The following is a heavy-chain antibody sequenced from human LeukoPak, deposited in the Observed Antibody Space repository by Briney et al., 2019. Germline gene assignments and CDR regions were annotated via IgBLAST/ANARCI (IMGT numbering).Heavy chain of an antibody. V-gene: IGHV1-18*01. D-gene: IGHD2-2*01. CDR1: GYTFTSYG. Sequence: ASVKVSCKASGYTFTSYGISWLRQAPGQGLEWMVWISAYNGNTNYAQKLQGRVTMTTDTSTRTAYMELRSLRSDDTAVYYCARVVSNWFDPWGQGTLVTVSS. CDR2: ISAYNGNT. J-gene: IGHJ5*02. CDR3: ARVVSNWFDP.